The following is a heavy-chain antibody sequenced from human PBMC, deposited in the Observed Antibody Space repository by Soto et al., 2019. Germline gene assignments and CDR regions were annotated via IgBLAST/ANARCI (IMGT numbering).Heavy chain of an antibody. J-gene: IGHJ5*02. V-gene: IGHV1-8*01. Sequence: QVQLVQSGAEVKKPGASVRVSCKASGYTFTGYGINWVRQAIGQGLEWMGWMNPDTGDTGYAQNFQGRVTMTRNTSISPAYMELCSLMSEDTAVYFGARMAGDHRINWFDPGGQGTLVTVSS. CDR3: ARMAGDHRINWFDP. D-gene: IGHD3-16*01. CDR1: GYTFTGYG. CDR2: MNPDTGDT.